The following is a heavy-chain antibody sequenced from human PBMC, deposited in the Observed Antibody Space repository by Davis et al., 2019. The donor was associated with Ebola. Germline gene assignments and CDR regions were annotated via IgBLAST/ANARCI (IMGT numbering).Heavy chain of an antibody. J-gene: IGHJ4*02. D-gene: IGHD3-22*01. V-gene: IGHV1-3*01. CDR1: GYTFTNYA. CDR2: INAGNGNT. CDR3: ARNYYDGSGFNPPPFFGY. Sequence: ASVKVSCKASGYTFTNYAMHWVRQAPGQRLEWMGWINAGNGNTKYSQKFQGRVTITRDTSASTVYMELSSLRSEDTAVYYCARNYYDGSGFNPPPFFGYWGQGTLVTVSS.